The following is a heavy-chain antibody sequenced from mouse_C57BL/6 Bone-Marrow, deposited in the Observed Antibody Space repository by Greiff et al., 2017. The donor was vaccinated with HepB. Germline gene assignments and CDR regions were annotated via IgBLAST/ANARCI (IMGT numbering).Heavy chain of an antibody. CDR3: ARDRRSNYDAMDY. V-gene: IGHV3-6*01. Sequence: EVQLVESGPGLVKPSQSLSLTCSVTGYSITSGYYWNWIRQFPGNKLEWMGYISYDGSNNYNPSLKNRISITRDTSKNQFFLKLNSVTTEDTATYYCARDRRSNYDAMDYWGQGTSVTVSS. D-gene: IGHD2-5*01. CDR1: GYSITSGYY. J-gene: IGHJ4*01. CDR2: ISYDGSN.